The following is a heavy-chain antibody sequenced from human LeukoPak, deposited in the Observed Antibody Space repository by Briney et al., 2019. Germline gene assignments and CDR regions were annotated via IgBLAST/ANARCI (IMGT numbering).Heavy chain of an antibody. CDR1: GRSINSYY. V-gene: IGHV4-4*07. J-gene: IGHJ4*02. Sequence: SETLSLTCTVSGRSINSYYWGWVGQPAGKGLEWIGRIYTNTGTTNYSPSLKGRLTMSVDPAMNQFSLNLTTVPPADTAVYYWGRLGYTASYFLDHWSQGTLVTVSS. CDR2: IYTNTGTT. CDR3: GRLGYTASYFLDH. D-gene: IGHD1-26*01.